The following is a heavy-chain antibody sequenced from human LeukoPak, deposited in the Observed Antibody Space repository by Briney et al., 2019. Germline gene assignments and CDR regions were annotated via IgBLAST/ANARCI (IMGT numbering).Heavy chain of an antibody. Sequence: GASVKVSCKPSGYTFTSFLINWVRQAPGQGLEWMGWINTTTGNPTYAQGLTGQFVFSLDTSVSTAYLQITSLKAEDIGVYYCARGHDTTGYFAYWGQGSLVTVSS. V-gene: IGHV7-4-1*02. CDR2: INTTTGNP. CDR1: GYTFTSFL. J-gene: IGHJ4*02. CDR3: ARGHDTTGYFAY. D-gene: IGHD3-9*01.